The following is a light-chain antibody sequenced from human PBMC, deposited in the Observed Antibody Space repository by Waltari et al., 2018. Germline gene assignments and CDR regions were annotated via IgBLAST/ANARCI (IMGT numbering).Light chain of an antibody. CDR1: PGISNY. J-gene: IGKJ2*01. V-gene: IGKV1D-13*01. CDR3: QQSNNFPYT. CDR2: ETS. Sequence: AIQLTQSPSSLSASVGDRVTITCRATPGISNYLIWYRQKPGKAPEVLIYETSTLQSGVPSRFSGSGSGTDFTLTISSLQPADFATYFCQQSNNFPYTFGQGTKLEIK.